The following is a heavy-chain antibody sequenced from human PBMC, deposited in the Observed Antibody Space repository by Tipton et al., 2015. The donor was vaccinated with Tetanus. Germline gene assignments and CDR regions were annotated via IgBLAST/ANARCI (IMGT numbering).Heavy chain of an antibody. Sequence: QLVQSGAEVKKPGTSVKVSCKASGGTFSSYAISWVRQAPGQGLEWMGGTIPIFGTANYAQKSQGRVTITADESTSTAYMELSSLRSADTAVYYCARDGEPGLLRRTYNFYYGMVVWGQGTPVTVSS. D-gene: IGHD3-16*01. J-gene: IGHJ6*02. V-gene: IGHV1-69*01. CDR2: TIPIFGTA. CDR3: ARDGEPGLLRRTYNFYYGMVV. CDR1: GGTFSSYA.